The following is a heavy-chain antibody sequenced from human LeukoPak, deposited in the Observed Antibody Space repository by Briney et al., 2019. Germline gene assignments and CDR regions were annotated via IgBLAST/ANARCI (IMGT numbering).Heavy chain of an antibody. CDR1: GFTFSHYT. Sequence: PGGSLRLSCAASGFTFSHYTMNWIRQAPGKGLEWVASISGGSTYIFYSPSVGGRVYPGSRGGRRFTVSRDDAKNTLFLQMNSLSAEDAAVYYCAKNDLDSYVIQLPLDYWGQGTLVTVSS. J-gene: IGHJ4*02. CDR3: AKNDLDSYVIQLPLDY. V-gene: IGHV3-21*06. D-gene: IGHD5-18*01. CDR2: ISGGSTYI.